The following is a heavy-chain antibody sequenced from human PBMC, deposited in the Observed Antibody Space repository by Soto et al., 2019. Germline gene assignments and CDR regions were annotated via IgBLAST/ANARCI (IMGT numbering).Heavy chain of an antibody. D-gene: IGHD1-7*01. CDR1: GFTFRSYG. Sequence: GGSLRLSCAASGFTFRSYGMTWVRQAPGKGLEWVSFSSATGSGTYYADSVKGRFTISRDNSKNTLYLQMTSLRADDTAVYYCAKDRRAGGNYGFYSDFWGQGALVTVSS. CDR3: AKDRRAGGNYGFYSDF. CDR2: SSATGSGT. J-gene: IGHJ4*02. V-gene: IGHV3-23*01.